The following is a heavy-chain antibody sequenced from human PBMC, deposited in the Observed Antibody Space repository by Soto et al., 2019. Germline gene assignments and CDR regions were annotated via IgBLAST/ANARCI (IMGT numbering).Heavy chain of an antibody. Sequence: PVGSLRLSCAASGFTFSSYAMSWVRQAPGKGLEWVSAISGSGGSTYYADSVKGRFTISRDNSKNTLYLQMNSLRAEDTAVYYCAKDGYYYGSGSFIYYYYYGMDVWGQGTTVTVSS. V-gene: IGHV3-23*01. CDR1: GFTFSSYA. CDR2: ISGSGGST. D-gene: IGHD3-10*01. J-gene: IGHJ6*02. CDR3: AKDGYYYGSGSFIYYYYYGMDV.